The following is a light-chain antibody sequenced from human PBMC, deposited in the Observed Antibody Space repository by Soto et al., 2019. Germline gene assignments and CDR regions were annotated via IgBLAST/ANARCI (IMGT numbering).Light chain of an antibody. J-gene: IGKJ1*01. Sequence: EIVLTQSPGTLSFSPGERATLSCRASQSVSSTSLAWYQQKPGQAPRLLIYGASNRATGIPDRFSGSGSGTDFTLTISRLEPEDSAVYYCQHYDKSPPWTFGQGTKVEI. CDR3: QHYDKSPPWT. V-gene: IGKV3-20*01. CDR1: QSVSSTS. CDR2: GAS.